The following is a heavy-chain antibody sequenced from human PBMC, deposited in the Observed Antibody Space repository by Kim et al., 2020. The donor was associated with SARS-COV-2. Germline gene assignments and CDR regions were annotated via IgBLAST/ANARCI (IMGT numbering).Heavy chain of an antibody. J-gene: IGHJ4*02. V-gene: IGHV3-74*01. D-gene: IGHD3-10*01. Sequence: GGSLRLSCAASGFSFSTYWMHWVRQAPGKGLVSVSRISKDGSSTDYADSVRGRFTISRDNAKNTLYLQMNSLRAEDTAVYYCVGYHGSQCYSTDHWGQGTLVTVSS. CDR2: ISKDGSST. CDR3: VGYHGSQCYSTDH. CDR1: GFSFSTYW.